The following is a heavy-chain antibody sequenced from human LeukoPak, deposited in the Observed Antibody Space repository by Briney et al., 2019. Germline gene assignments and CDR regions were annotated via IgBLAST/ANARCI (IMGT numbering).Heavy chain of an antibody. CDR3: AREGRWLQLGIDY. J-gene: IGHJ4*02. V-gene: IGHV3-21*01. D-gene: IGHD5-24*01. Sequence: DSVKGRFTISRDNAKNSLYLQMNSLRAEDTAVYYCAREGRWLQLGIDYWGQGTLVTVSS.